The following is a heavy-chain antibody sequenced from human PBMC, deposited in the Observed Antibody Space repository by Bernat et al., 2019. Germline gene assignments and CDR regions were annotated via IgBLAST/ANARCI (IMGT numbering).Heavy chain of an antibody. CDR2: ISYDESDI. J-gene: IGHJ3*02. CDR1: GFTFSSSA. Sequence: QVQLVESGGGVVQPGRSLRLSCAASGFTFSSSAMHWVRQAPGKRLEWVAVISYDESDIYYTDSVKGRFTISRDNSKNTLYLQMSSLRAEDTAIYYCARATTVNAFDIWGQGTMVTVSS. V-gene: IGHV3-30*10. D-gene: IGHD4-17*01. CDR3: ARATTVNAFDI.